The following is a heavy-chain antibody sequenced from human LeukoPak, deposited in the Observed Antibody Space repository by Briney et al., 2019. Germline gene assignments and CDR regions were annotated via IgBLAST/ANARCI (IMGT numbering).Heavy chain of an antibody. CDR1: GYTFSSYS. CDR3: ASHNYDILTGYYKEH. J-gene: IGHJ1*01. D-gene: IGHD3-9*01. V-gene: IGHV3-48*04. CDR2: ISSSSSTI. Sequence: GASVKVSCKASGYTFSSYSMNWVRQAPGKGLEWVSYISSSSSTIYYADSVKGRFTIPRDNAKNSLYLQMNSLRAEDTAVYYCASHNYDILTGYYKEHWGQGTLVTVSS.